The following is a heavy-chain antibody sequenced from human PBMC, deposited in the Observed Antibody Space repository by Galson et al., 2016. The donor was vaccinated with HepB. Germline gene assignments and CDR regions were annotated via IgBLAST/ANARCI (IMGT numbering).Heavy chain of an antibody. J-gene: IGHJ4*02. CDR2: IYASGRT. CDR3: ARLDCSARTSCPFDF. V-gene: IGHV3-53*05. D-gene: IGHD2-2*01. Sequence: SLRLSCAASGFTVSDNYVSWVRQPPGKGLEWVSGIYASGRTFYADSVEGRVTMTRDTSITTVYMELSSLRSDDTAVYYCARLDCSARTSCPFDFWGQGALVTVSS. CDR1: GFTVSDNY.